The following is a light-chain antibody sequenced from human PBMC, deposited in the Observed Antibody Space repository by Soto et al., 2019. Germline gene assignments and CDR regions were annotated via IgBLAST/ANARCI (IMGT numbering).Light chain of an antibody. CDR3: LQHNSYPYP. Sequence: DVQMTQSPSAMSASVGDRVTITCRASQDISRFVAWFQQKPGKAPERLIYDTSSLQPGVPSRFSGSGSRTQLTLAISGLQPEDFATYYCLQHNSYPYPFGQGNKLEIK. CDR2: DTS. V-gene: IGKV1-17*03. J-gene: IGKJ2*01. CDR1: QDISRF.